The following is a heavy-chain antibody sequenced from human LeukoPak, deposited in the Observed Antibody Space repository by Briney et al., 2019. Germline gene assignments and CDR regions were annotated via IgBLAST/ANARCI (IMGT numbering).Heavy chain of an antibody. CDR3: ARGSGWYGLDY. V-gene: IGHV4-34*01. CDR2: INHSGST. J-gene: IGHJ4*02. D-gene: IGHD6-19*01. Sequence: SETLSLTCAVYGGSFSGYYWSWIRQPPGKGLEWIGEINHSGSTNYNPSLKSRVTISVDTSKNQFSLKLSSVTAADTAVYYCARGSGWYGLDYWGQGTLDTVSS. CDR1: GGSFSGYY.